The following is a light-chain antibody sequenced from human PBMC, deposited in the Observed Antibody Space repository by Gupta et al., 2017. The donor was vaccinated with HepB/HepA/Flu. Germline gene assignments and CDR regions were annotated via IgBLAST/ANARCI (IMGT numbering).Light chain of an antibody. CDR1: RSLVSTDGNTY. V-gene: IGKV2-30*01. CDR3: RQYKWWPHT. CDR2: KGS. J-gene: IGKJ2*01. Sequence: DVVLTQSPLSLPVTLGQPASISCTSSRSLVSTDGNTYFDWFHQWPGQSPRRLIYKGSKRDSGVPDRFSGSGSGTDFTLKISSVEAEDIGVYYCRQYKWWPHTFGQGTKLEIK.